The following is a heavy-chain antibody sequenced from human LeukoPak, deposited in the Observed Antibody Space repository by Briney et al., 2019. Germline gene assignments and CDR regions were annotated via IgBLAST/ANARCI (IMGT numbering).Heavy chain of an antibody. Sequence: GGSLRLSCAASGFTFSSYAMSWVRQAPGKGLEWVSAISGSGGSTYYADSVKGRFTISRDNSKNTLYLQMNSLRAEDTAVYYCAEVYYDYIWGSGRGFDYWGQGTLVTVSS. CDR3: AEVYYDYIWGSGRGFDY. CDR1: GFTFSSYA. CDR2: ISGSGGST. J-gene: IGHJ4*02. V-gene: IGHV3-23*01. D-gene: IGHD3-16*01.